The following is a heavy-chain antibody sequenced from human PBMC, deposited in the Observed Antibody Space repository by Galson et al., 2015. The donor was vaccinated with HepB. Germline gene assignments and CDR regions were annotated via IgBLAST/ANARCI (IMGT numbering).Heavy chain of an antibody. CDR1: GYTFTSYA. V-gene: IGHV1-3*01. J-gene: IGHJ4*02. CDR3: ARVLPGIEYGWPYYFDY. Sequence: SVKVSCKASGYTFTSYAMHWVRQAPGQRLEWMGWINAGNGNTKYSQKFQGRVTITRDTSASTAYMELSSLRSEDTAVYYCARVLPGIEYGWPYYFDYWGQGTLVTVSS. D-gene: IGHD4/OR15-4a*01. CDR2: INAGNGNT.